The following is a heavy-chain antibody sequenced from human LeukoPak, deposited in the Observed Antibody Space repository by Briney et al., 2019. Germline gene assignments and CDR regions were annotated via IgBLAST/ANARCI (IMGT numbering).Heavy chain of an antibody. CDR1: GFTFSSYC. CDR2: INNNGSSI. V-gene: IGHV3-74*01. J-gene: IGHJ4*02. D-gene: IGHD7-27*01. CDR3: TRGELGLTLDY. Sequence: PGGSLRLSCAASGFTFSSYCMHWVRQAPGKGLVWVSPINNNGSSINYADSVKGRFTISRDNAKKTLYLQMNSLRAEDTAVYYCTRGELGLTLDYWGQGTLVTVSS.